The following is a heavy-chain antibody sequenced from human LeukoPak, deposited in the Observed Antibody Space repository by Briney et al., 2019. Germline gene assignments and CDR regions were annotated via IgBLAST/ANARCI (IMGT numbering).Heavy chain of an antibody. CDR3: AREDDPTVTNYYYGMDV. V-gene: IGHV7-4-1*02. CDR2: INTNTGNP. J-gene: IGHJ6*02. D-gene: IGHD4-17*01. CDR1: GYTFTSYA. Sequence: ASVKVSCKASGYTFTSYAMNWVRQAPGQGLEWMGWINTNTGNPTYAQGFTGRFVFSLDTSVSTAYLQISSLKAEDTAVYYCAREDDPTVTNYYYGMDVWGQGTTVTVSS.